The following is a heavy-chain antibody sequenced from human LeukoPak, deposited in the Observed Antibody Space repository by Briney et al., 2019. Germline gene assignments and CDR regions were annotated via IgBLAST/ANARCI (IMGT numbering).Heavy chain of an antibody. CDR3: ARDSYMTTVTPDAFDI. D-gene: IGHD4-17*01. CDR2: IYTSGST. V-gene: IGHV4-4*07. J-gene: IGHJ3*02. CDR1: GGSINSYY. Sequence: PSETLSLTCTVSGGSINSYYWSWIRQPAGKGLEWIGRIYTSGSTNYNPSLKSRVTMSVDTSKNQFSLKLSSVTAADTAVYYCARDSYMTTVTPDAFDIWGQGTMVTVSS.